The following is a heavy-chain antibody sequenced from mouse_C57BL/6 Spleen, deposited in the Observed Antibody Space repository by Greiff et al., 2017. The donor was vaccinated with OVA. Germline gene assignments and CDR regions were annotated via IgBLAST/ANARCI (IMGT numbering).Heavy chain of an antibody. V-gene: IGHV2-9-1*01. CDR3: ARSGAVVAHWYFDV. Sequence: VKLVESGPGLVAPSQSLSITCTVSGFSLTSYAISWVRQPPGKGLEWLGVIWTGGGTNYNSALKSRLSISKDNSKSQVFLKMNSLQTDDTARYYCARSGAVVAHWYFDVWGTGTTVTVSS. D-gene: IGHD1-1*01. CDR1: GFSLTSYA. J-gene: IGHJ1*03. CDR2: IWTGGGT.